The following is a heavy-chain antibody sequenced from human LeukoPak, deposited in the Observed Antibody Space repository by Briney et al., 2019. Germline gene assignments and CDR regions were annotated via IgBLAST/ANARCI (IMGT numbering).Heavy chain of an antibody. D-gene: IGHD6-13*01. CDR3: AKGDDSSSWYFDY. V-gene: IGHV3-11*04. Sequence: GESLRLACAASGFTFSDFYMGWIRQAPGKGVGWVSYISTSGTTIYYADSVKGRFTISRDNAKNPLYLQMNSLRAEDTAVYYCAKGDDSSSWYFDYWGQGTLVTVSS. J-gene: IGHJ4*02. CDR1: GFTFSDFY. CDR2: ISTSGTTI.